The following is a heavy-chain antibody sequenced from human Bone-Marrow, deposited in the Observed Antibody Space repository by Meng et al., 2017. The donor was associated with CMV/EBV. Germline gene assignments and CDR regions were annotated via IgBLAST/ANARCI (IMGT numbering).Heavy chain of an antibody. CDR2: TSGSGGST. J-gene: IGHJ4*02. Sequence: SGVPFSSYAMSWVRQAPGKGLEWVSATSGSGGSTYYADSVKGRFTISRDNSKNTLYLQMNGLRAEDTAVYYCAKDQKTSSPIGDFDYWGQGTLVTVSS. D-gene: IGHD2-2*01. CDR3: AKDQKTSSPIGDFDY. V-gene: IGHV3-23*01. CDR1: GVPFSSYA.